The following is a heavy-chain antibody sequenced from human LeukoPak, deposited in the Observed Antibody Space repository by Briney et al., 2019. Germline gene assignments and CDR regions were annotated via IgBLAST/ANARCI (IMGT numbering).Heavy chain of an antibody. J-gene: IGHJ4*02. V-gene: IGHV1-8*03. D-gene: IGHD3-22*01. CDR3: ARAHYYDSSGDFDY. Sequence: ASVKVSCKASGYTFTSYDINWVRQATGQGLEWMGWMNPNSGNTGYAQKFQGRVTITRNTSISTAYMELSSLRSEDTAVYYCARAHYYDSSGDFDYWGQGTLVTVSS. CDR1: GYTFTSYD. CDR2: MNPNSGNT.